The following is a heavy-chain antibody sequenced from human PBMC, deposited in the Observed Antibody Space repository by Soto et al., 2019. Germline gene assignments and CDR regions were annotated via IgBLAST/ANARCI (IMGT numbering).Heavy chain of an antibody. CDR1: GGSISSGGYS. V-gene: IGHV4-30-2*01. D-gene: IGHD3-10*01. J-gene: IGHJ4*02. CDR3: ARENNVLPGGYFDY. CDR2: IYHSGST. Sequence: QLQLQESGSGLVKPSQTLSLTCAVSGGSISSGGYSWSWIRQPPGKGLEWIGYIYHSGSTYYNPSLKSRVTISVDRSKNQFSLKLSSVTPADTAVYYCARENNVLPGGYFDYWGQGTLVTVSS.